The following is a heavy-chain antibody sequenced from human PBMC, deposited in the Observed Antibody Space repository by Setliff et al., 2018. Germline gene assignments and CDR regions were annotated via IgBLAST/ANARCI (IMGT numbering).Heavy chain of an antibody. D-gene: IGHD3-3*01. CDR1: GDSLSSSC. J-gene: IGHJ5*02. CDR3: ARRVLECGRTACPLGGSYDWFDP. V-gene: IGHV4-59*08. CDR2: FSYGVST. Sequence: PSETLSLTCTVSGDSLSSSCWSWIRQPPGKGLEWIGRFSYGVSTIYNPSLESRVTFSVDTSKNQFSLKLTSVTAADTAVYYCARRVLECGRTACPLGGSYDWFDPWGQGIGVTVSS.